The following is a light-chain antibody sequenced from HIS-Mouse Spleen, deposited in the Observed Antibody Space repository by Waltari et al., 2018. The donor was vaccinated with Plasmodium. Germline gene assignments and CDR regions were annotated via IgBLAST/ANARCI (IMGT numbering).Light chain of an antibody. Sequence: SYELTQPPSVSVSPGQTASITCSGDKLGDKYACWYQQKPGQSPVLVIYQDSQRPSGSPERFSRSNSGNTATLTISGTQAMDEADYYCQAWDSSTDYVFGTGTKVTVL. CDR3: QAWDSSTDYV. J-gene: IGLJ1*01. CDR2: QDS. CDR1: KLGDKY. V-gene: IGLV3-1*01.